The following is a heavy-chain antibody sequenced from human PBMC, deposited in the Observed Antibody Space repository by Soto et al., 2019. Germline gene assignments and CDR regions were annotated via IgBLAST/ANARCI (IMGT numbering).Heavy chain of an antibody. CDR3: TSGSSLAGRVGRDY. V-gene: IGHV3-15*01. D-gene: IGHD3-16*01. J-gene: IGHJ4*02. CDR1: GFTFSNAW. Sequence: EVQLVESGGGLVKPGGPLRLSCAASGFTFSNAWMSWVRQAPGKGLEMVGRIKSKTDGGTTDYATPVKGRFIISRDDSNNTVSLQMNSLRAENASVYYCTSGSSLAGRVGRDYWGQGTLVTVS. CDR2: IKSKTDGGTT.